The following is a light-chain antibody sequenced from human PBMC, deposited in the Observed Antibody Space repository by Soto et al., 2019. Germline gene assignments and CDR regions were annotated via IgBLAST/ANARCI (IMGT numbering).Light chain of an antibody. CDR3: LQDYNYPRT. CDR2: AAS. CDR1: QGIKNE. Sequence: TQSPAILSASVGDRVTITCRASQGIKNELSWYQQKPGQTPKLLIYAASTLLSGVPSRFSGSGSGTDFTLTISSLQPEDFATYYCLQDYNYPRTFGGGTRVEIK. J-gene: IGKJ4*01. V-gene: IGKV1-6*01.